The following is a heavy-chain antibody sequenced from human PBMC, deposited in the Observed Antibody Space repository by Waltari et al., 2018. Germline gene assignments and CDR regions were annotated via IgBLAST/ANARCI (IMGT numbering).Heavy chain of an antibody. Sequence: QVQLQESGPGLVKPSETLSLTCAVSGYSISSGYYRGWIRPPPGKGLEWIGSIYHSGSTYYNPSLKSRVTISVDTSKNQFSLKLSSVTAADTAVYYCARGGPTYTVLRYFDWSDRTSWFDPWGQGTLVTVSS. CDR1: GYSISSGYY. V-gene: IGHV4-38-2*01. CDR3: ARGGPTYTVLRYFDWSDRTSWFDP. CDR2: IYHSGST. D-gene: IGHD3-9*01. J-gene: IGHJ5*02.